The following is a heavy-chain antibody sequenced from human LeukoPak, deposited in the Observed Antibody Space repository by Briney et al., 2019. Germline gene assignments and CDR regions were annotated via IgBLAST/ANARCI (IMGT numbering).Heavy chain of an antibody. J-gene: IGHJ5*02. CDR1: GGSISSHY. D-gene: IGHD2-2*01. CDR3: ARVLDCSSTSCYWFDP. Sequence: SETLSLTCTVSGGSISSHYWSWIRQPPGKGLEWIGYIYYSGSTNYNPSLKSRVTISVDRPKNQFSLKLSSVTAADTAVYYCARVLDCSSTSCYWFDPWGQGTLVTVSS. CDR2: IYYSGST. V-gene: IGHV4-59*11.